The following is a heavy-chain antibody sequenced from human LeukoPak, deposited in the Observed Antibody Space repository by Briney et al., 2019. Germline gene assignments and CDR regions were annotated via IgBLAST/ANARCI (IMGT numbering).Heavy chain of an antibody. CDR1: GFTFSDYG. D-gene: IGHD2-8*01. V-gene: IGHV3-30*18. Sequence: GGSLRLSCAASGFTFSDYGMHWVRQAPGKGLEWVAVISYDGINKYYTDSVKGRFTISRGNSKNTLYLQMNSLRAEDTAVYYCANEMVTHYSDYWGQGTLVTVSS. CDR2: ISYDGINK. CDR3: ANEMVTHYSDY. J-gene: IGHJ4*02.